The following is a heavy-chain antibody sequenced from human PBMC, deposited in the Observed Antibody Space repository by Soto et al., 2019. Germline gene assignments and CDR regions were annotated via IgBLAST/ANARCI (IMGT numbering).Heavy chain of an antibody. J-gene: IGHJ2*01. D-gene: IGHD5-18*01. V-gene: IGHV4-30-4*01. CDR1: GAHISGGDYH. CDR2: IFPSGAT. CDR3: ARGSAAKRYFDL. Sequence: QVQLQESGPGLVKPSQTLSLMCTVSGAHISGGDYHWSWIRQPPGKGLEWIGYIFPSGATHYNSSLGSRITMSVETSKGLFSLKLTSVTAADTAVYFCARGSAAKRYFDLWGRGTLVTVSS.